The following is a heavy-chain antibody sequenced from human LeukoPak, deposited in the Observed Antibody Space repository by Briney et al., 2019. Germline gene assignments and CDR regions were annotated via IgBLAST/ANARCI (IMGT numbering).Heavy chain of an antibody. V-gene: IGHV3-73*01. D-gene: IGHD5-18*01. Sequence: GSLRLSCAASGFTFSGSAMHWVRQASGKGLEWVGRIRSKANSYATAYAASVKGRFTISRDDSKNTAYLQMNSLKTEDTAVYYCTRHSPEYSYGYDYYGMDVWGQGTTVTVSS. CDR3: TRHSPEYSYGYDYYGMDV. CDR1: GFTFSGSA. J-gene: IGHJ6*02. CDR2: IRSKANSYAT.